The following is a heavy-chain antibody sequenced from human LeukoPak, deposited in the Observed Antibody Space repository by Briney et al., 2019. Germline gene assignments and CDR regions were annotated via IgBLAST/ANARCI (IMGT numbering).Heavy chain of an antibody. D-gene: IGHD6-13*01. CDR1: GGSFSGYY. J-gene: IGHJ4*02. CDR2: IYYSGST. Sequence: PSETLSLTCAVYGGSFSGYYWSWIRQPPGKGLEWIGYIYYSGSTNYNPSLKSRVTISVDTSKNQFSLKLSSVTAADTAVYYCARGYGSSDYWGQGTLVTVSS. V-gene: IGHV4-59*01. CDR3: ARGYGSSDY.